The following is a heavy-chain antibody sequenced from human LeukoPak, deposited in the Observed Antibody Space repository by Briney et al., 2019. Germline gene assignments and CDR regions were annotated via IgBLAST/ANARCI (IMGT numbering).Heavy chain of an antibody. CDR2: ITPSVDTT. J-gene: IGHJ4*02. Sequence: GASVKVSCKASGYTFTNYLLHWVRQAPGQRLEWVGRITPSVDTTNYAQKFRDRVTMTRDTSTNTVYMELSSLRSEDTAVYHCVREESGGYFDYWGQGTLVTVSS. CDR1: GYTFTNYL. D-gene: IGHD2-8*02. V-gene: IGHV1-46*01. CDR3: VREESGGYFDY.